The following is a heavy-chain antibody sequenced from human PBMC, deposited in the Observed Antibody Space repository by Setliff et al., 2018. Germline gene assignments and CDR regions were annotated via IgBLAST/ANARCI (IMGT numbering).Heavy chain of an antibody. V-gene: IGHV3-48*01. D-gene: IGHD3-10*01. J-gene: IGHJ3*02. Sequence: GESLKISCAASGFSLSTYDVIYGMNWVRQTPGKGLEWISFINIGSSAIYYADSVKGRFTISRDNAKNSLYLQMNNLRVDDTAMYYCARGVNHAFDIWGQGTMVTVSS. CDR2: INIGSSAI. CDR3: ARGVNHAFDI. CDR1: GFSLSTYDVIYG.